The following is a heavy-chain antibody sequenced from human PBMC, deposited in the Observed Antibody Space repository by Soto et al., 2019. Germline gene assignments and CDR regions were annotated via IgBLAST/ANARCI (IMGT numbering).Heavy chain of an antibody. Sequence: GGSLRLSCAASGFTFSTYAMNWLRQAPGKGLEWVSDISGRGDSTNYAESLKGRFTISRDNSKNTLYLQMSRLRAEDTAVYYCANSAGENIRAGASPLWGLGTLVTVSS. CDR1: GFTFSTYA. CDR2: ISGRGDST. CDR3: ANSAGENIRAGASPL. J-gene: IGHJ4*02. V-gene: IGHV3-23*01. D-gene: IGHD1-26*01.